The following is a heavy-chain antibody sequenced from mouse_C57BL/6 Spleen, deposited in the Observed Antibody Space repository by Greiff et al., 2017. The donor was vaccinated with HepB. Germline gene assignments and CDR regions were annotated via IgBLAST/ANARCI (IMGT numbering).Heavy chain of an antibody. J-gene: IGHJ4*01. CDR3: ARVATVVYYYAMDY. V-gene: IGHV1-80*01. Sequence: QVQLKQSGAELVKPGASVKISCKASGYAFSSYWMNWVKQRPGKGLEWIGQIYPGDGDTNYNGKFKGKATLTADKSSSTAYMQLSSLTSEDSAVYFCARVATVVYYYAMDYWGQGTSVTVSS. CDR2: IYPGDGDT. CDR1: GYAFSSYW. D-gene: IGHD1-1*01.